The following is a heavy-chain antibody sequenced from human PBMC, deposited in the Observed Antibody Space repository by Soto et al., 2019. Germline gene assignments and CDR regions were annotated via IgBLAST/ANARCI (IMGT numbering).Heavy chain of an antibody. CDR1: GYTFTRYG. Sequence: QVQLVQSGAEVKKPGASVKVSCKASGYTFTRYGITWVRQARGQGLEWMGWINGYNGNTKYAQKLQGRVTMTTDTSTSTAYMGLRSLTSDDTAVYYCAREGDYPYYYYGMDVWGQGTTVTVSS. V-gene: IGHV1-18*01. CDR2: INGYNGNT. D-gene: IGHD4-17*01. J-gene: IGHJ6*02. CDR3: AREGDYPYYYYGMDV.